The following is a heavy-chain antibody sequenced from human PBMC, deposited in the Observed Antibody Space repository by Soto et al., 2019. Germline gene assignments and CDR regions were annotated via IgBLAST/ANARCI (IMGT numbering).Heavy chain of an antibody. V-gene: IGHV4-59*01. D-gene: IGHD1-20*01. CDR1: GGSISSYY. CDR3: ARGEYNWNDVDSGVILWVF. J-gene: IGHJ4*02. Sequence: SETLSLTCTVSGGSISSYYWSWIRQSPGKGLEYIGYIYYSGTTNYNPSLKSRLSISVDTSKNQFSLNLNSVTAADTAVYYCARGEYNWNDVDSGVILWVFWGQGMLVTVSS. CDR2: IYYSGTT.